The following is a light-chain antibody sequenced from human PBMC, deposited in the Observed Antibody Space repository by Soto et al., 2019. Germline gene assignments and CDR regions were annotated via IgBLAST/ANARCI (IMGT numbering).Light chain of an antibody. CDR3: QQYNNWPLT. J-gene: IGKJ4*01. Sequence: EIVMSQSPATLSLSPVEGATLSLRASQSVSSNLAWYRKKPGQPPRLLIYGASTRATGIPARFSGSGSGTEFNLNISSLQSEDFAAYYCQQYNNWPLTFGGGTKVDIK. V-gene: IGKV3-15*01. CDR2: GAS. CDR1: QSVSSN.